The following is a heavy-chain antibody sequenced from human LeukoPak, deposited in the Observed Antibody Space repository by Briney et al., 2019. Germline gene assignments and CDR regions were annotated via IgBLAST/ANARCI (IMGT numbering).Heavy chain of an antibody. V-gene: IGHV3-53*01. CDR2: IYSGGST. CDR1: GFIVSSNH. CDR3: ARDRGGDSTAYSDY. D-gene: IGHD3-22*01. J-gene: IGHJ4*01. Sequence: GGSLRLSCAASGFIVSSNHMSWVRQAPGKGLEWVSVIYSGGSTYYADSVKGRFTISRDNSKNTLYLQMNSLRAEDTAVYYCARDRGGDSTAYSDYWGQEPWSPSPQ.